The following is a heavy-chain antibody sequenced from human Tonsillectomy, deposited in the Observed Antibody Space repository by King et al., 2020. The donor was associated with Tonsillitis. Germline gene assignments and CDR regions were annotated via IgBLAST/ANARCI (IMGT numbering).Heavy chain of an antibody. J-gene: IGHJ2*01. D-gene: IGHD3-22*01. CDR1: GGSISSSSYY. CDR2: IYYSGST. V-gene: IGHV4-39*01. CDR3: ASNYYDSSGSYWYFDL. Sequence: QLQESGPGLVKPSETLSLTCTVSGGSISSSSYYWGWIRQPPGKGLEWIGSIYYSGSTDYNPSLKSRVTISVDTSKNQVSLKLSSVTAADTAVYYCASNYYDSSGSYWYFDLWGRGTLVTVSS.